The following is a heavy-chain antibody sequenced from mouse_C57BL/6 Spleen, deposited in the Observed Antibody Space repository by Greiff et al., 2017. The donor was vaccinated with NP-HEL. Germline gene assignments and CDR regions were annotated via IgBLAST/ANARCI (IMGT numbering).Heavy chain of an antibody. CDR2: INYDGSST. CDR1: GFTFSDYY. V-gene: IGHV5-16*01. CDR3: ARDGPPYGSSYEYAMDY. D-gene: IGHD1-1*01. J-gene: IGHJ4*01. Sequence: DVKLVESEGGLVQPGSSMKLSCTASGFTFSDYYMAWVRQVPEKGLEWVANINYDGSSTYYLDSLKSRFIISRDNAKNILYLQMSSLKSEDTATYYCARDGPPYGSSYEYAMDYWGQGTSVTVSS.